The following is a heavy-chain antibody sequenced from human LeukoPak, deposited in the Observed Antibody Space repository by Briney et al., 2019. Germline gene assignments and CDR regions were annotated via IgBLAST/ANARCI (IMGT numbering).Heavy chain of an antibody. Sequence: PGGSLRLSCAASGFTFRSYAMHWVRQAPGKGLEWVAVISYDGSNKYYADSVKGRFTISRDNSKNTLYLQMNSLRAEDTAVYYCARDPLATPNYYYYYYMDVWGKGTTVTVSS. D-gene: IGHD1-26*01. J-gene: IGHJ6*03. CDR1: GFTFRSYA. CDR2: ISYDGSNK. V-gene: IGHV3-30-3*01. CDR3: ARDPLATPNYYYYYYMDV.